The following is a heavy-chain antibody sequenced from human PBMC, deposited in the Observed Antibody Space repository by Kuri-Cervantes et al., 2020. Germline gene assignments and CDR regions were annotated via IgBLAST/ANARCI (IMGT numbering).Heavy chain of an antibody. J-gene: IGHJ4*02. CDR1: GFIFSSYD. Sequence: GESLKISCAASGFIFSSYDMHWVRQATGKGLEWVSAIGTAGDTYYSGSVKGRFTISRDNSKNTLYLQMNSLRAEDTAVYYCARDELRYFDWFSRGGPPFDYWGQGTLVTVSS. CDR3: ARDELRYFDWFSRGGPPFDY. D-gene: IGHD3-9*01. V-gene: IGHV3-13*01. CDR2: IGTAGDT.